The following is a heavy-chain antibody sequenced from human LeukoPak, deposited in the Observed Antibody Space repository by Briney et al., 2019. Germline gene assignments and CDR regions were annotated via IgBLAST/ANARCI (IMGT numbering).Heavy chain of an antibody. CDR1: GGSVSSSY. D-gene: IGHD7-27*01. V-gene: IGHV4-59*02. CDR3: ARGSGRYYYYGVDV. Sequence: SETLSLTCTVSGGSVSSSYWSWIRQPPGKGLEWIGHIYYSGTTSGDTNYNPSLKSRVTISIDTAKNQFSLQVRSVTAADTAVYYCARGSGRYYYYGVDVWGQGTTVAVSS. J-gene: IGHJ6*02. CDR2: IYYSGTTSGDT.